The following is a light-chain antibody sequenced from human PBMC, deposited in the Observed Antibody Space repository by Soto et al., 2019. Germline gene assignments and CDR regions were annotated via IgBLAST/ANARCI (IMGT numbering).Light chain of an antibody. CDR1: QDISNY. Sequence: DLQMTQSPSSLSASVGDRVTITCQASQDISNYLNWYQQKPGKAPKLLIYDASNLETGVPSRFSGSGSGTDFTFTISSLQPEDIATYYCQQYDNLPALTFGGGTKAEIK. CDR2: DAS. J-gene: IGKJ4*01. V-gene: IGKV1-33*01. CDR3: QQYDNLPALT.